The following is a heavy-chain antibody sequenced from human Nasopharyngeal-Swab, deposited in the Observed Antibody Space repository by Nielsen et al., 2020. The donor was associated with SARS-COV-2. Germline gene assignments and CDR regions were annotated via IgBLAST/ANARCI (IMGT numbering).Heavy chain of an antibody. J-gene: IGHJ3*02. CDR2: MSHDGTDE. V-gene: IGHV3-30*03. D-gene: IGHD2-21*02. CDR3: ARESVVTGMDDATDI. CDR1: GFTFSSYG. Sequence: GESLKISCATSGFTFSSYGLHWVRQAPGKGLEWVALMSHDGTDERYADSVKGRFTISRDDAKNSVYLQMNSLRAEDTAVYYCARESVVTGMDDATDIWGQGTMVTVSS.